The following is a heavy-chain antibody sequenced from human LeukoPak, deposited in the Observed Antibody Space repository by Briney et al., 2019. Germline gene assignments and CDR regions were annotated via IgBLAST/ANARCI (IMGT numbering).Heavy chain of an antibody. J-gene: IGHJ2*01. V-gene: IGHV3-30-3*01. CDR3: AKDRGDGYQYWYFDL. CDR1: GFTFSSYA. Sequence: GGSLRLSRAASGFTFSSYAMHWVRQAPGKGLEWVAVISYDGSNKYYADSVKGRFTISRDNSKNTLYLQMNSLRAEDTAVYYCAKDRGDGYQYWYFDLWGRGTLVTVSS. D-gene: IGHD5-24*01. CDR2: ISYDGSNK.